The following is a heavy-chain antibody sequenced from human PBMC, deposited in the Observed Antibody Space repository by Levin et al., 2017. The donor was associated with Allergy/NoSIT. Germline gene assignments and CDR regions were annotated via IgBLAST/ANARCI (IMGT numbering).Heavy chain of an antibody. Sequence: PGGSLRLSCTVSGGSITSYYWSWIRQPPGKGLEWIGYLSYSGSTNYNPSLKSRATISVDTSKNQFFLKLSSVTAADTAMYYCARVGDYARIDYWGQGSLVTVSS. CDR2: LSYSGST. J-gene: IGHJ4*02. CDR3: ARVGDYARIDY. V-gene: IGHV4-59*01. CDR1: GGSITSYY. D-gene: IGHD4-17*01.